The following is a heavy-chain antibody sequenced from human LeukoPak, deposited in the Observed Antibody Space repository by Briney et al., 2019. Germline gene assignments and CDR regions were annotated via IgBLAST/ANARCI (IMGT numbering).Heavy chain of an antibody. J-gene: IGHJ2*01. V-gene: IGHV1-18*01. D-gene: IGHD6-25*01. CDR2: ISAYNGNT. CDR3: ARAARRDWYFDL. Sequence: ASVKFSCKASGYTFTSYGISWVRQAPGQGLEWMGWISAYNGNTNYAQKLQGRVTMTTDTSTSTAYMELRSLRSDDTAVYYCARAARRDWYFDLWGRGTLVTVSS. CDR1: GYTFTSYG.